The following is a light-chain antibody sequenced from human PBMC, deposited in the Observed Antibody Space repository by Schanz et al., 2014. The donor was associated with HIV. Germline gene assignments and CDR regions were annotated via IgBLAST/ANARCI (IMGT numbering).Light chain of an antibody. J-gene: IGLJ3*02. CDR3: SSYEGNNILV. V-gene: IGLV2-8*01. CDR2: DVN. CDR1: NSDISTHNY. Sequence: QSALTQPPSASGSPGQSITISCTGLNSDISTHNYVSWYQQNPGKAPNLIIYDVNKRPSAVPDRFSGSRSGNTASLTVSGLQAEDEGDYFCSSYEGNNILVFGGGTKLTVL.